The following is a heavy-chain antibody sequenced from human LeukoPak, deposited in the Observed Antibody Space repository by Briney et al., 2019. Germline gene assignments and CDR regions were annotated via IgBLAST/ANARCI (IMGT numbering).Heavy chain of an antibody. D-gene: IGHD3-22*01. Sequence: GGSLRLSCAASEFTFSSYTMNWVRQAPGKGVEWISSISSSSNYIYYADSVKGGFTISRDNAKNSLSLQMNSLRTEDTAVYYCARDFYSDSRGYVDYYGMDVWGQGTTVTVSS. J-gene: IGHJ6*02. CDR2: ISSSSNYI. CDR3: ARDFYSDSRGYVDYYGMDV. CDR1: EFTFSSYT. V-gene: IGHV3-21*01.